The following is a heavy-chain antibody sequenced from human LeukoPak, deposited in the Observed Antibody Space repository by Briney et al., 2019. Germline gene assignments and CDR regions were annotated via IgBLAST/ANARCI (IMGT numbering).Heavy chain of an antibody. CDR3: AIGYCSGGSCSDAFDI. CDR1: GGSISSGDYY. Sequence: PSETLSLTCTVSGGSISSGDYYWSWIRQPPGKGLEWIGYIYYSGSTYYNPSLKSRVTISVDTSKNQFSLKLSSVTAADTAVYYCAIGYCSGGSCSDAFDIWGQGTMVTVSS. CDR2: IYYSGST. V-gene: IGHV4-30-4*01. D-gene: IGHD2-15*01. J-gene: IGHJ3*02.